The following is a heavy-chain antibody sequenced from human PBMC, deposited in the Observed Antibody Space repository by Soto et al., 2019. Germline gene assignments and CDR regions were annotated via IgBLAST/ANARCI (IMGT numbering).Heavy chain of an antibody. J-gene: IGHJ3*02. Sequence: EVQLVESGGGLVQPGGSLRLSCAASGFTFSSYSMNWVRQAPGKGLEWVSYISSSSSTIYYADSVKGRFTISRDNAKNSLYLQMNSLRDEDTAVYYCARGPIVLMVYERGFDILGQGTMVTVSS. V-gene: IGHV3-48*02. CDR1: GFTFSSYS. CDR3: ARGPIVLMVYERGFDI. D-gene: IGHD2-8*01. CDR2: ISSSSSTI.